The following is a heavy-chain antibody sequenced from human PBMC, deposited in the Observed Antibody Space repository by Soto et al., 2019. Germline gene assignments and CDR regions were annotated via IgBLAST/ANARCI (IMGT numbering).Heavy chain of an antibody. J-gene: IGHJ6*02. Sequence: QVQLVESGGGVVQPGRSLRLSCAASGFTFSSYGMHWVRQAPGKGLEWVAVIWYDGSNKYYADSVKGRFTISRDNSRNXXYXQXXSLRAEDTAVYYGARVAESGSGGYGFYYYYYGMDVWGQGTTVPVSS. CDR3: ARVAESGSGGYGFYYYYYGMDV. V-gene: IGHV3-33*01. D-gene: IGHD6-19*01. CDR1: GFTFSSYG. CDR2: IWYDGSNK.